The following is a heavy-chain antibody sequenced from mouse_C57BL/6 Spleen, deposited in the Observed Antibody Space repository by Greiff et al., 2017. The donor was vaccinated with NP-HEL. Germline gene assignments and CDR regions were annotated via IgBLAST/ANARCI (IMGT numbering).Heavy chain of an antibody. CDR2: IYPGDGDT. V-gene: IGHV1-80*01. CDR1: GYAFSSYW. J-gene: IGHJ2*01. CDR3: ARHYDYDEVDY. Sequence: VQLQQSGAELVKPGASVKISCKASGYAFSSYWMNWVKQRPGKGLEWIGQIYPGDGDTNYNGKFKGKATLTADKSSSTAYMQLSSLTSEDSAVYFCARHYDYDEVDYWGQGTTLTVSS. D-gene: IGHD2-4*01.